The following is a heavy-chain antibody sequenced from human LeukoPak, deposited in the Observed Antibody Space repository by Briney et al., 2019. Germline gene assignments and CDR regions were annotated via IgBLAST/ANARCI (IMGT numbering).Heavy chain of an antibody. V-gene: IGHV3-30*04. CDR2: ISFDGSNK. D-gene: IGHD3-22*01. J-gene: IGHJ4*02. CDR1: GFTFSSYA. Sequence: GGSLRLSCAASGFTFSSYAMHWVRQAPGKGLEWVAVISFDGSNKYYADSVKGRFTISRDNSKNTLYLQMNSLRAEDTAVYYCARNYYDSSGYYYWGQGTLVTVSS. CDR3: ARNYYDSSGYYY.